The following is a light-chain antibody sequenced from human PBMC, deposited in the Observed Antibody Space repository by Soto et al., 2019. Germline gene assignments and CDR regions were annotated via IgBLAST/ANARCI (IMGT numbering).Light chain of an antibody. V-gene: IGLV4-69*01. Sequence: QPVLTQSPSAAASLGASVKLTCTLSSGHSSYAIAWHQQQPEKGPRYLMKLNSDGSHSKGDGIPDRFSGSSSGAERYLTISSLQSDDEADYYCQTWGTGKGVFGGGTKLTVL. CDR3: QTWGTGKGV. J-gene: IGLJ3*02. CDR2: LNSDGSH. CDR1: SGHSSYA.